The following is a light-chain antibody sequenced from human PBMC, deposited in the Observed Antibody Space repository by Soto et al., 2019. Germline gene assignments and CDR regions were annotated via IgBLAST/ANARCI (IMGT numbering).Light chain of an antibody. J-gene: IGKJ5*01. CDR1: QSVSSSY. CDR2: GAS. CDR3: QQYGSSPFP. V-gene: IGKV3-20*01. Sequence: EIVLTQSPGTLSLSPGERATLSCRASQSVSSSYLAWYQQKPGQAPRLLIYGASSRATGIPARLSGSGSGTDFTLSISRLEPEDFAVYYCQQYGSSPFPFGQGTRLEIK.